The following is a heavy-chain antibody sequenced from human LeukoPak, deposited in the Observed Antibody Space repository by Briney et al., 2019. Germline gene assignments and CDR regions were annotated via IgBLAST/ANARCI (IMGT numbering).Heavy chain of an antibody. CDR1: GGSISNSAYD. CDR3: ARKTPGTSMDV. J-gene: IGHJ6*02. D-gene: IGHD3-10*01. Sequence: PSETLSLTCTVSGGSISNSAYDWVWIRQPPGKGLEWIGTITNTGSTYINPSLKSRVTISVDTSKTQISLKLTSVTAADTAVFYCARKTPGTSMDVWGQGTPVTVSS. V-gene: IGHV4-39*01. CDR2: ITNTGST.